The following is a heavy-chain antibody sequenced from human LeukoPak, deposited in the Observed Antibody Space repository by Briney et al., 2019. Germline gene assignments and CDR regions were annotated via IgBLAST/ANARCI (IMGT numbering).Heavy chain of an antibody. D-gene: IGHD3-16*01. J-gene: IGHJ6*03. Sequence: PGGSLRLSCAASGFPVSSNYMSWVRQAPGKGLEWVSVIYSGGSTYYADSVKGRLTISRDNSKNTLYLQMNSLRAEDTAAYYCARLWGSYYYYYMDVWGKGTTVTISS. CDR3: ARLWGSYYYYYMDV. CDR1: GFPVSSNY. V-gene: IGHV3-53*01. CDR2: IYSGGST.